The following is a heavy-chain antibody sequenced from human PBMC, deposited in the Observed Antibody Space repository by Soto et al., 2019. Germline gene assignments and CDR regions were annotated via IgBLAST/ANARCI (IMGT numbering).Heavy chain of an antibody. Sequence: SEPLSLTCTVSGGSISSGDSYWGWIRQPPGKGLEWIGYIYYSGSTYYNPSLKSRVTISVDTSKNQFSLKLSSVTAADTAVYYCARVHSQKENNWFDPWGQGTLVTVSS. CDR2: IYYSGST. J-gene: IGHJ5*02. CDR3: ARVHSQKENNWFDP. CDR1: GGSISSGDSY. V-gene: IGHV4-30-4*01.